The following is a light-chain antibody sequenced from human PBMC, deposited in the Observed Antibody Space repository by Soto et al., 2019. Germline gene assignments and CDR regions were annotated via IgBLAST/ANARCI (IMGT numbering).Light chain of an antibody. J-gene: IGKJ2*01. V-gene: IGKV3-11*02. CDR1: QDVSIF. CDR2: DAS. CDR3: QQRSTWLYT. Sequence: EILLAQSPATLSLSPGERATLSCKASQDVSIFLAWYQQKPGQAPRLLIHDASNRATGVPARFSGRGSGRDFTLTITSLEPEDFAVYYCQQRSTWLYTFGQGTKLEV.